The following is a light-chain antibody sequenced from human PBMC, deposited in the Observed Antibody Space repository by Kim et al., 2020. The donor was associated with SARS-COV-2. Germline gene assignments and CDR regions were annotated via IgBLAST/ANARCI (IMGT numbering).Light chain of an antibody. Sequence: SAAVIDRGTSPCRASRSISNCLAWYQLKPGKAPQLLIYAASGLQSGVPSRFSGSGSGTLFTLTISGLQPEDFATYYCQQANSFLYTFGQGTKLEI. J-gene: IGKJ2*01. CDR2: AAS. CDR3: QQANSFLYT. CDR1: RSISNC. V-gene: IGKV1-12*01.